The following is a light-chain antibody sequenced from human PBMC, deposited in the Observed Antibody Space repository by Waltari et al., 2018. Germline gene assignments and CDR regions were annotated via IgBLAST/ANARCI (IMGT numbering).Light chain of an antibody. Sequence: QSALTQPASVSGSPAQSITISCPAPSSASCAYNYVPWYKQHPGKAPKLIIYDVNNRPSGVSNRFSGSKSGNTASLTISGLQAEDEADYYCSSFTSRSTWVFGGGTKLTGL. CDR2: DVN. J-gene: IGLJ3*02. CDR3: SSFTSRSTWV. CDR1: SSASCAYNY. V-gene: IGLV2-14*03.